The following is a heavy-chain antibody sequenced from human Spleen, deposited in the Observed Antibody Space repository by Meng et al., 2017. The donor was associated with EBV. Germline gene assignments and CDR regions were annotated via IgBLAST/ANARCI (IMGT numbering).Heavy chain of an antibody. D-gene: IGHD3-10*01. CDR1: GFSLTSSGVG. CDR2: IYWGDDK. V-gene: IGHV2-5*02. J-gene: IGHJ4*02. Sequence: QITLQESGPTLVKPTQTLTVTCTFSGFSLTSSGVGVGWIRQPPGKAPEWLALIYWGDDKRYSPSLKDRLTVTKDTSKNQVVLTMTNMDPVDTATYYCAHRPHYYESGRFVWYFDYWGQGSLVTVSS. CDR3: AHRPHYYESGRFVWYFDY.